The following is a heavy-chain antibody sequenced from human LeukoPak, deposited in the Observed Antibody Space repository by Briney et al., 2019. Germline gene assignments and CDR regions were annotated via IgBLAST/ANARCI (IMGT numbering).Heavy chain of an antibody. CDR1: GGSFSGYY. Sequence: SETLSLTCAVYGGSFSGYYWSWIRQPPGKGLEWIGYIYYSGSTNYNPSLKSRVTISVDTSKNQFSLKLSSVTAADTAVYYCARHYDSSGYYSIWGQGTLVTVSS. CDR3: ARHYDSSGYYSI. V-gene: IGHV4-59*01. CDR2: IYYSGST. D-gene: IGHD3-22*01. J-gene: IGHJ4*02.